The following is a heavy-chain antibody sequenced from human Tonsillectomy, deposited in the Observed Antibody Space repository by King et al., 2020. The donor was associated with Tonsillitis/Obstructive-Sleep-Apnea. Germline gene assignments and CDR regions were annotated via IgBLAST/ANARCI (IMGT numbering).Heavy chain of an antibody. CDR1: GGSISSSSYY. CDR2: IYYSGST. Sequence: QLQESGPGLVKPSETLSLTCTVSGGSISSSSYYWGWIRQPPGKGLEWIGSIYYSGSTYYNPSLKSRVTISVDTSKNQFSLKLSSVTAADTAVYYCARHATTVTTETPDDAFDIWGQGTMVTVSS. V-gene: IGHV4-39*01. CDR3: ARHATTVTTETPDDAFDI. D-gene: IGHD4-17*01. J-gene: IGHJ3*02.